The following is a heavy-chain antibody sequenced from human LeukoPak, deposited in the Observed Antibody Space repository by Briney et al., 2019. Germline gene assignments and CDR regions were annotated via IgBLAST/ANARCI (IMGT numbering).Heavy chain of an antibody. CDR1: GYTFTSYG. Sequence: GASVKVSCKASGYTFTSYGISWVRQAPGQGLEWMGWISAYNGNTNYAQKLQGRVTMTTDTSTSTAYMELRSLRSDDTAVYYCARAVSIFGVVSVFFDYWGQGTLVTVSS. V-gene: IGHV1-18*01. D-gene: IGHD3-3*01. CDR3: ARAVSIFGVVSVFFDY. J-gene: IGHJ4*02. CDR2: ISAYNGNT.